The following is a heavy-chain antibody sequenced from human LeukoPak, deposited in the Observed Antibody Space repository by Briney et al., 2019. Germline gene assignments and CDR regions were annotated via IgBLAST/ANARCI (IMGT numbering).Heavy chain of an antibody. CDR2: ITTGGPNT. D-gene: IGHD7-27*01. Sequence: GGTLRLSCTASGFTFSSYTMSWVRQAPGKGLKWVSTITTGGPNTYYADSVKGRFTVSRDDSKNTLYLQMNSLRAEDTAVYYCAKDGGLWVSAHWGDSWGRGTLVTVSS. J-gene: IGHJ4*02. V-gene: IGHV3-23*01. CDR3: AKDGGLWVSAHWGDS. CDR1: GFTFSSYT.